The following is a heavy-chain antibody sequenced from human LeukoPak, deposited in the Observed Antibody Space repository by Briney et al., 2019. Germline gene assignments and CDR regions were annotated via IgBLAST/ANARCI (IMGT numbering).Heavy chain of an antibody. CDR3: ARDGAYCSSTSCYSYYYYYGMDV. J-gene: IGHJ6*02. CDR1: GYTFTGYY. CDR2: INPNSGGT. Sequence: ASVKVSCKASGYTFTGYYMHWVRQAPGQGLEWMGWINPNSGGTNYAQKFQGRVTMTRDTSISTAYMELSRLRSDDTAVYYCARDGAYCSSTSCYSYYYYYGMDVWGQGTTATVSS. D-gene: IGHD2-2*01. V-gene: IGHV1-2*02.